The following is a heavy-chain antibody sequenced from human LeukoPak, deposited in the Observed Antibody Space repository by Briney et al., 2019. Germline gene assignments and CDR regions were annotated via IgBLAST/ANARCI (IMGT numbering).Heavy chain of an antibody. CDR1: GFTFSSYA. CDR3: AKSPTVDAAFDI. Sequence: GGSLRLSCAASGFTFSSYAMNWVRQAPGKGLEWVSAITSAGNTYYADSVKGRFTISRDGSKNTLFLHMNSLRAEDTALYYCAKSPTVDAAFDIWGQGTMVTVSS. J-gene: IGHJ3*02. D-gene: IGHD4-23*01. CDR2: ITSAGNT. V-gene: IGHV3-23*01.